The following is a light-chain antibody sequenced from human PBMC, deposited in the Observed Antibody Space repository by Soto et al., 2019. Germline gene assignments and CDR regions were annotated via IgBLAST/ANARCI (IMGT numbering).Light chain of an antibody. Sequence: DIQMTPSPSTLSASVVDRVTITCRASQSISNYLNWYQQKPGKAPKVLIFAASRLQSGVPSRFSGSGSGTDFTLTISSLQPEDFATYYCQQSYTRTFGQGTKVDIK. V-gene: IGKV1-39*01. CDR1: QSISNY. CDR2: AAS. J-gene: IGKJ1*01. CDR3: QQSYTRT.